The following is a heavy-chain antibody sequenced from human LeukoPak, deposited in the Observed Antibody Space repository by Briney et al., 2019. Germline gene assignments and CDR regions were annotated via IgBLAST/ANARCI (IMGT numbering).Heavy chain of an antibody. J-gene: IGHJ4*02. CDR1: GYTFTSYG. V-gene: IGHV1-18*01. CDR3: ARDTKFSGWLVLQYFDY. CDR2: ISAYNGNT. Sequence: ASVKVSCKASGYTFTSYGISWVRQAPGQGLEWMGWISAYNGNTNYAQKLQGRVTMTTDTSTSTAYMELSSLRSEDTAVYYCARDTKFSGWLVLQYFDYWGQGTMVTVSS. D-gene: IGHD6-19*01.